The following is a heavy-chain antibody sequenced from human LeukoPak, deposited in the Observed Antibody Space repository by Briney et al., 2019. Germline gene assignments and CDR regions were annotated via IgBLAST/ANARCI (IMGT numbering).Heavy chain of an antibody. Sequence: SETLSLTCTVSGGSISSYYWSWIRQPPGKGLEWIGYIYTSGSTNYNPSLKSRVTISVDTSKNQFSLKLSSVTAADTAVYYCARDRPREDIVVVPAAGGVGATTAGDWFDPWGQGTLVTVSS. V-gene: IGHV4-4*09. CDR2: IYTSGST. D-gene: IGHD2-2*01. CDR1: GGSISSYY. J-gene: IGHJ5*02. CDR3: ARDRPREDIVVVPAAGGVGATTAGDWFDP.